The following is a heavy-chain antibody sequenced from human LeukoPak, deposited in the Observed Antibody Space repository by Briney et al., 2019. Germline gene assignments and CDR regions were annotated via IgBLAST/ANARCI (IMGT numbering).Heavy chain of an antibody. CDR2: IYTSGST. CDR3: ARSIVVVPAAISPFDY. D-gene: IGHD2-2*01. Sequence: PSETLSLTCTVSGGSISSGSYYWSWIRQPAGKGLEWIGRIYTSGSTNYNPSLKSRVTISVDTSKNQFSLKLSSVTAAGTAVYYCARSIVVVPAAISPFDYWGQGTLVTVSS. V-gene: IGHV4-61*02. J-gene: IGHJ4*02. CDR1: GGSISSGSYY.